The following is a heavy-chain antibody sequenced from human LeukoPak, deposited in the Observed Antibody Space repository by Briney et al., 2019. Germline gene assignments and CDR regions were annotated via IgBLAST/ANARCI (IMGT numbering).Heavy chain of an antibody. D-gene: IGHD1-26*01. V-gene: IGHV3-23*01. CDR1: GFTFANYV. CDR3: VRDVGGIYYVFGY. J-gene: IGHJ4*02. CDR2: ISGGSIK. Sequence: GGSLRLSCAASGFTFANYVMGWVRQTPWKGLEWVSSISGGSIKYYAESVKGRFTISRDNSKNMMYLQMNSLRAEDTAVYYCVRDVGGIYYVFGYWGQGTLVTVSS.